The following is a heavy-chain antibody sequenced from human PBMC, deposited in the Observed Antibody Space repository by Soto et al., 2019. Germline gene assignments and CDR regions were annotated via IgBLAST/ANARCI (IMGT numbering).Heavy chain of an antibody. D-gene: IGHD6-13*01. CDR1: GVTFSRHA. CDR3: ARXSINGSSCHLWFDP. CDR2: VIPLFGTT. V-gene: IGHV1-69*13. Sequence: GASVKVSCKSSGVTFSRHAINWVGQAPLQVLEWMVGVIPLFGTTNYAQKFKGRLTITADEXXNTTHMELRSLKSDDAAGYYCARXSINGSSCHLWFDPWGQGTLVTVSS. J-gene: IGHJ5*02.